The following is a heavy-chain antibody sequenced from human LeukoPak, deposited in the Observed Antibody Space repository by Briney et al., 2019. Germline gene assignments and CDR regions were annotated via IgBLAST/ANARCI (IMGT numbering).Heavy chain of an antibody. CDR3: ARAFGPDGAFDI. CDR1: GGTFSSYA. J-gene: IGHJ3*02. V-gene: IGHV1-69*05. CDR2: IIPIFGTA. D-gene: IGHD5-24*01. Sequence: ASVKVSCKASGGTFSSYAISWVRQAPGQGLEWMGGIIPIFGTANYAQKFQGRVTITTDESTSTAYMELSSLRSEDTAVYYCARAFGPDGAFDIRGQGTMVTVSS.